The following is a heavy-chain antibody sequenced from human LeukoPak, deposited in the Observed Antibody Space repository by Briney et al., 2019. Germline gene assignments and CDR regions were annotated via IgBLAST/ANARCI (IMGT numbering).Heavy chain of an antibody. CDR3: ARDDYDILTGHRQFDP. D-gene: IGHD3-9*01. Sequence: PSETLSLTCTVSGGSISSYYWSWIRQPAGKGLEWIGRIYTSGSTNYNPSLKSRVTMSVDTSKNQFSLKLSSVTAADTAVYYCARDDYDILTGHRQFDPWGQGTLATVSS. J-gene: IGHJ5*02. V-gene: IGHV4-4*07. CDR2: IYTSGST. CDR1: GGSISSYY.